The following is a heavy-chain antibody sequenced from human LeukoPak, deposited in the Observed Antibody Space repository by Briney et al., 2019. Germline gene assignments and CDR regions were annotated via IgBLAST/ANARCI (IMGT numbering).Heavy chain of an antibody. V-gene: IGHV5-51*01. CDR1: GYSFTSYW. Sequence: GESLQISCEGSGYSFTSYWIGGVRQLRGKGLEWGGIIYPGDSDTRYSPSVQGQVTISANKSISTAYLQWSSLRASDTAMYYCARWGIAAAGNVYYTDGWGQGTTVIVSS. CDR2: IYPGDSDT. CDR3: ARWGIAAAGNVYYTDG. J-gene: IGHJ6*03. D-gene: IGHD6-13*01.